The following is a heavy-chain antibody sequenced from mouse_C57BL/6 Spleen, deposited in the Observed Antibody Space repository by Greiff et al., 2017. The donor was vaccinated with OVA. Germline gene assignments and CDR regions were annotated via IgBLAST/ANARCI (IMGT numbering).Heavy chain of an antibody. CDR3: ATSYYYGSSYENFDY. CDR2: IWRGGST. V-gene: IGHV2-5*01. CDR1: GFSLTSYG. Sequence: VQLQQSGPGLVQPSQSLSITCTVSGFSLTSYGVHWVRQSPGKGLEWLGVIWRGGSTDYNAAFMSRLSITKDNSKSQVFFKMNSLQADDTAIYYCATSYYYGSSYENFDYWGQGTTLTVSS. D-gene: IGHD1-1*01. J-gene: IGHJ2*01.